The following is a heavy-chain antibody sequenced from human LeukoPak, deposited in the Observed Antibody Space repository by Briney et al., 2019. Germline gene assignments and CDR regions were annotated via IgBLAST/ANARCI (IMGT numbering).Heavy chain of an antibody. J-gene: IGHJ6*03. Sequence: PGGSLRLSCAASGFTFSSYAMSWVRQAPGKGLEWVSTIGGSGGSTYYADSVKGRFTIFRDNSKNTLYLQMNTLRAEDTAVYYCARGRDGYNYYYYYYMDVWGKGTTVTVSS. CDR1: GFTFSSYA. CDR2: IGGSGGST. D-gene: IGHD5-24*01. V-gene: IGHV3-23*01. CDR3: ARGRDGYNYYYYYYMDV.